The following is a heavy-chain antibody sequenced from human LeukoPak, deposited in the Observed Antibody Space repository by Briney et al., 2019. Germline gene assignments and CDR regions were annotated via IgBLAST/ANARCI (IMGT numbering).Heavy chain of an antibody. Sequence: GGSLRLSCAASGFTFSSYAMHWVRQAPGKGLEWVAVISYDGSNKYYADSVKGRFTISRDNSKNTLYLQMNSLRAEDTAVYYCARDTAGDGEFDYWGQGTLVTVSS. V-gene: IGHV3-30-3*01. CDR2: ISYDGSNK. D-gene: IGHD3-10*01. CDR1: GFTFSSYA. J-gene: IGHJ4*02. CDR3: ARDTAGDGEFDY.